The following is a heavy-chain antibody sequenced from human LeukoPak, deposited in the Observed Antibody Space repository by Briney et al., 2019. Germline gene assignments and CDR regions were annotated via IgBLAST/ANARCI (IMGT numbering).Heavy chain of an antibody. J-gene: IGHJ3*02. V-gene: IGHV4-59*08. D-gene: IGHD3-22*01. CDR2: IDHSGST. CDR1: GDSISNFY. CDR3: ARGPYSYDSSGAFDI. Sequence: SETLSLTCSVSGDSISNFYWSWIRQPPGKGLEWIGYIDHSGSTSYNPSLKSRVTISIDTSKNQFSLKLSSVTAADTAVYFCARGPYSYDSSGAFDIWGQGTMVTVSS.